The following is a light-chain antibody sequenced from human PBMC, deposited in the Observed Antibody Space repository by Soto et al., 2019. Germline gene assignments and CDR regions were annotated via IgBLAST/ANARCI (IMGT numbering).Light chain of an antibody. J-gene: IGKJ2*01. V-gene: IGKV1-39*01. CDR3: QQSHGFPYT. CDR1: QSVSTS. Sequence: DIQLTQSPSSLSASVGDRVIITCRASQSVSTSLNWYRQKPGKAPELLIYDASNLQSGVPSRFRGSESGADFTLTISSLQPEDCATYYCQQSHGFPYTFGQGTKLDIK. CDR2: DAS.